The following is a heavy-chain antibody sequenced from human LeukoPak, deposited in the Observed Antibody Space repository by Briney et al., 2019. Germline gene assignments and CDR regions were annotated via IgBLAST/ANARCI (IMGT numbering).Heavy chain of an antibody. CDR2: ISYDGSNK. CDR1: GFTFSSYG. V-gene: IGHV3-30*18. Sequence: GRSLRLSCAASGFTFSSYGMHWVRQAPGKGLEWVAVISYDGSNKYYADSVKGRFTISRDNSKNTLYLQMNSLRAEDTAVYYCAKDVYGSGSYSDYWGQGTLVTVSS. J-gene: IGHJ4*02. CDR3: AKDVYGSGSYSDY. D-gene: IGHD3-10*01.